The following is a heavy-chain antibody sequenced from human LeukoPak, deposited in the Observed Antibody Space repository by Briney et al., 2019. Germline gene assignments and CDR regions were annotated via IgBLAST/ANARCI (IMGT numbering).Heavy chain of an antibody. J-gene: IGHJ4*02. CDR1: GDSFSNYV. CDR2: IIPVYGTP. D-gene: IGHD3-22*01. Sequence: GASVKVSCKASGDSFSNYVFTWVRQAPGQGLEWMGGIIPVYGTPNYAQRFRGRLTISADESTRTAYMDLSSLRSDDTAVYYCASVYDSSSSSLREFDYWGQGTLVTVSS. CDR3: ASVYDSSSSSLREFDY. V-gene: IGHV1-69*13.